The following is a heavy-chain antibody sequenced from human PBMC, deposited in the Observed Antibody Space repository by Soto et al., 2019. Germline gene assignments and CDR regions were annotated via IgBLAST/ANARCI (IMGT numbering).Heavy chain of an antibody. D-gene: IGHD6-19*01. CDR1: GFTFISYS. Sequence: GSRSLSCTASGFTFISYSMNWVRQAPGKGLEWVSYISSTSSTIYYADSVKGRFTISRDSSKNTVSLEMTSLRAEDTAVYYCAKGGRQWLVTSDFNYWGQGALVTVSS. J-gene: IGHJ4*02. CDR3: AKGGRQWLVTSDFNY. CDR2: ISSTSSTI. V-gene: IGHV3-48*01.